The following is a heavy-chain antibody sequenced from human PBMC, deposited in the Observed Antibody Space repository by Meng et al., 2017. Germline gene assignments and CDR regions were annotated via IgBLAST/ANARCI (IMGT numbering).Heavy chain of an antibody. D-gene: IGHD1-26*01. CDR1: GGSIRSSNW. CDR3: ARDVVGAIIIARGDY. V-gene: IGHV4-4*02. CDR2: IYQSGST. J-gene: IGHJ4*02. Sequence: VQVQVAGPGSGEALGTLSVTVAVSGGSIRSSNWWSCVRQPPGKGREWIGEIYQSGSTNYNPSLKSRVTISVDKSKNQFSLKLSSVTAADTAVYYCARDVVGAIIIARGDYWGQGTLVTVSS.